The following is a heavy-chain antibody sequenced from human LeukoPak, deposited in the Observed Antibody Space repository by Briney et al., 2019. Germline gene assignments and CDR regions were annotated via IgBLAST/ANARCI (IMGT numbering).Heavy chain of an antibody. V-gene: IGHV1-2*02. CDR1: GYTFTGYY. CDR2: INPNSGST. J-gene: IGHJ4*02. CDR3: ARTPRIQLHTNDY. Sequence: ASVKVSCKASGYTFTGYYMHWVRQAPRQGLEWMGWINPNSGSTNYAQKFQGRVTMTRDTSISTAYMELSRLRSDDTAVYYCARTPRIQLHTNDYWGQGTLVTVSS. D-gene: IGHD5-18*01.